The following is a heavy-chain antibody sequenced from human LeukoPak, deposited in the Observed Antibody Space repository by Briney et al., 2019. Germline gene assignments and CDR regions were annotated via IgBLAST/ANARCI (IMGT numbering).Heavy chain of an antibody. CDR2: IYTSGTT. Sequence: PSETPSLTCTVSLGSISSYYWSWIRQPAGKGLEWIGRIYTSGTTNYNPSLKSRVTTSIDTSKNQFSLKLSSVAAADTAVYYCARGNVFTSGWYYFDYWGQGILVTVSS. CDR3: ARGNVFTSGWYYFDY. D-gene: IGHD6-19*01. V-gene: IGHV4-4*07. J-gene: IGHJ4*02. CDR1: LGSISSYY.